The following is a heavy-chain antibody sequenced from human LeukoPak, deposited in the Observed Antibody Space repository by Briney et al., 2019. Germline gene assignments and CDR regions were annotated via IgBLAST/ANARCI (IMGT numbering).Heavy chain of an antibody. CDR2: ISSSSTHI. Sequence: GGSLRLSCAASGFTLSSYSMNWVRQARGKGLEWVSYISSSSTHIYYADSVKGRFTISRDNARNSLYLQMNSLRAEDTAIYYCARSEHSSSSFDYWGQGTLVTVSS. J-gene: IGHJ4*02. CDR3: ARSEHSSSSFDY. CDR1: GFTLSSYS. D-gene: IGHD6-6*01. V-gene: IGHV3-21*01.